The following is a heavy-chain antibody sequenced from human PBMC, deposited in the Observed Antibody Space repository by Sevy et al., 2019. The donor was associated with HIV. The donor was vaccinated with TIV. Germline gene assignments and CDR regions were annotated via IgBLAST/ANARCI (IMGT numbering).Heavy chain of an antibody. CDR1: GFTFSSFG. D-gene: IGHD4-17*01. Sequence: GWSLRLSFAASGFTFSSFGMHWVRQAPGKGLEWVAVIWFDGSNTYYADSVKGRFTISRDIAKNTLHLQMNSLRAEDTAVYYCARDLEFYDSGDYGPAFMPDFWGHGTLVTVSS. CDR3: ARDLEFYDSGDYGPAFMPDF. CDR2: IWFDGSNT. J-gene: IGHJ4*01. V-gene: IGHV3-33*01.